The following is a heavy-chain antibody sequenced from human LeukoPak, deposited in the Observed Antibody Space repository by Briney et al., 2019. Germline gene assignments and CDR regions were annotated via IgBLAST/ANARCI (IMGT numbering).Heavy chain of an antibody. D-gene: IGHD6-13*01. CDR3: AKDIRVAAAGLDY. Sequence: PGGSLRLSCAASGFTFDDYTMHWVRQAPGKGLEWVSLISRDGGSTYYADSVKGRFTISRDNSKNSLYLQMNSLRTEDTAFYYCAKDIRVAAAGLDYWGQGTLVTVSS. CDR2: ISRDGGST. V-gene: IGHV3-43*01. CDR1: GFTFDDYT. J-gene: IGHJ4*02.